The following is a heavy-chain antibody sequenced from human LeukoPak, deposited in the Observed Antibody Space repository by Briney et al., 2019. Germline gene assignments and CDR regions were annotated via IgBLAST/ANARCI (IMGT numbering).Heavy chain of an antibody. CDR3: ARVPPPSYSGSSPFDY. Sequence: ASVKVSCKASGYTFTSYDINWVRQATGQGLQWMGWMNPNSGNTGYAQKFQGSVTMTRNTSISTAYMELSSLRSEDTAVYYCARVPPPSYSGSSPFDYWGQGNLVTVSS. J-gene: IGHJ4*02. D-gene: IGHD1-26*01. CDR1: GYTFTSYD. CDR2: MNPNSGNT. V-gene: IGHV1-8*01.